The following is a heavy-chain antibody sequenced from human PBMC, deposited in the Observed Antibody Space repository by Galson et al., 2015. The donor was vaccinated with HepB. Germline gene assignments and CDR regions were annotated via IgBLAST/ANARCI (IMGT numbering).Heavy chain of an antibody. J-gene: IGHJ4*02. Sequence: LRLSCAASGFNFSSYGMHWVRQAPGKGLEWVAVIWYDGSNKYYADSVKGRFTISRDNSKNTLYLQMNSLRAEDTAVYYCARGESYYYDSSAPDYWGQGTLVTVSS. CDR3: ARGESYYYDSSAPDY. CDR1: GFNFSSYG. D-gene: IGHD3-22*01. V-gene: IGHV3-33*01. CDR2: IWYDGSNK.